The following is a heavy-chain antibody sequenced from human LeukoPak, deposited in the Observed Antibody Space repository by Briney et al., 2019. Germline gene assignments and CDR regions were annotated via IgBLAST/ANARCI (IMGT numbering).Heavy chain of an antibody. V-gene: IGHV3-66*01. CDR2: IYSGGST. CDR1: GFTVSSNY. D-gene: IGHD1-1*01. Sequence: GGSLRLSCATSGFTVSSNYMTWVRQAPGKGLEWVSLIYSGGSTSYADSVRGRFTISRDNSKNTLYLQMNSLRAEDTAVYYCARIETVADAFDIWGQGTLVTVSS. CDR3: ARIETVADAFDI. J-gene: IGHJ3*02.